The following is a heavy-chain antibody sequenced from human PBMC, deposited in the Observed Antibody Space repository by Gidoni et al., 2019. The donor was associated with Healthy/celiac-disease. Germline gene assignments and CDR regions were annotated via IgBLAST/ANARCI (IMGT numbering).Heavy chain of an antibody. CDR2: IYTSGST. V-gene: IGHV4-61*02. J-gene: IGHJ4*02. CDR3: ARMGGLVGNFDY. Sequence: HVQPQESGPGLVKPSQTLSLTCTVPGGSISSGSYYWSWIRQPAGKGLEWIGRIYTSGSTNYNPSLRSRVTISVDTSKNQFSLKLSSVTAADTAVYYCARMGGLVGNFDYWGQGTLVTVSS. CDR1: GGSISSGSYY. D-gene: IGHD1-26*01.